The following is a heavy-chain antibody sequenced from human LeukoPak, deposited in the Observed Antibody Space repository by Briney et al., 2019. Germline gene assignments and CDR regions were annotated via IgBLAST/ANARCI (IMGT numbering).Heavy chain of an antibody. D-gene: IGHD3-22*01. CDR3: ARGLRSGYYNYYYYMDV. CDR1: GGSISSRDW. CDR2: IHHSGST. J-gene: IGHJ6*03. V-gene: IGHV4-4*02. Sequence: SETLSLTCAVSGGSISSRDWWSWVRQPPGKGLEWIGEIHHSGSTNYNPSLKSRVTISIDKSKNQFSLILSSVTAADTAMYYCARGLRSGYYNYYYYMDVWGKGTTVTISS.